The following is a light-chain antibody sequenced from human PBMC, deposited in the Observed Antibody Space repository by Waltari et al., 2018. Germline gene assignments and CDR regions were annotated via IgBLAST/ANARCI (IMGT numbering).Light chain of an antibody. V-gene: IGKV1-5*03. CDR2: KAS. CDR1: QSISGW. Sequence: QSPSTLSAFVGDRVTITCRASQSISGWLAWYQQKPGKAPNLLIFKASTLESGVPSRFSGSGSGTEFTLTINSLQPDDFATYYCQQYKSPTWTFGQGTKVEIK. J-gene: IGKJ1*01. CDR3: QQYKSPTWT.